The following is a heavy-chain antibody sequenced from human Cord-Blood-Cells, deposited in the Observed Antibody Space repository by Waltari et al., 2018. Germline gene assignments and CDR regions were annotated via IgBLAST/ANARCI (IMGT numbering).Heavy chain of an antibody. D-gene: IGHD3-3*01. J-gene: IGHJ4*02. Sequence: QVQLQQWGAGLLKPSETLSLTCAVYGGSFSGYYGSWIRQPPGTGLEWIGEINHSGSTNYNPSLKSRVTISVDTSKNQFSLKLSSVTAADTAVYYCARGFREAYYDFWSGPYHDYWGQGTLVTVSS. CDR3: ARGFREAYYDFWSGPYHDY. CDR1: GGSFSGYY. CDR2: INHSGST. V-gene: IGHV4-34*01.